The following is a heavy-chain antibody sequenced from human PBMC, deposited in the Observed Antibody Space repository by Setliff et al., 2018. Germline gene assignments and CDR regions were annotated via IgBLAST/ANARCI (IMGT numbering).Heavy chain of an antibody. CDR3: RQWFGELSRDY. Sequence: GGSLRFSCGASGFTFSKYWMYWVRQAPGKRLEWVSTISGAGGNMYYADSVQGRFVISRDNSINTLYLQMNSLRADDTAVYYCRQWFGELSRDYWGPGTLVTVSS. J-gene: IGHJ4*02. CDR1: GFTFSKYW. V-gene: IGHV3-23*01. D-gene: IGHD3-10*01. CDR2: ISGAGGNM.